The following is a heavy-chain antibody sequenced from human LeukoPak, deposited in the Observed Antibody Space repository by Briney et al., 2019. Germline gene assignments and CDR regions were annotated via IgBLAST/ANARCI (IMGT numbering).Heavy chain of an antibody. CDR1: GGSISSYH. D-gene: IGHD3-22*01. Sequence: SETLSLTCTVSGGSISSYHWSWIRQPPGKGLEWIGYIYYSGSTNYNPSLKSRVTISVDTSKNQFSLKLSSVTAADTAVYYCARDSNYYDSSGYRYYFDYWGQGTLVTVSS. CDR3: ARDSNYYDSSGYRYYFDY. J-gene: IGHJ4*02. V-gene: IGHV4-59*01. CDR2: IYYSGST.